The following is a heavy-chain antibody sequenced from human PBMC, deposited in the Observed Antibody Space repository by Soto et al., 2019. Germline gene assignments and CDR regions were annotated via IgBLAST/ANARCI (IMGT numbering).Heavy chain of an antibody. CDR2: NYYSGST. D-gene: IGHD1-26*01. CDR3: ARSPRIVGATTYDY. J-gene: IGHJ4*02. Sequence: SETLSLTCTVPGGSISSYYWSWIRQPPGKGLEWIGYNYYSGSTNYNPSHKSRVTITIDTSKNQFSLKLSSVTAADTAVYYCARSPRIVGATTYDYWGQGTLVT. CDR1: GGSISSYY. V-gene: IGHV4-59*01.